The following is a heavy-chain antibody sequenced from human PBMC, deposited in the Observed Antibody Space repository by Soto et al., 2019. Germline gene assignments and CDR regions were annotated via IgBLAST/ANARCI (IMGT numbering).Heavy chain of an antibody. Sequence: SETLSLTCTVSGGSISSSSYYWGWIRQPPGKGMEWIGSIYYSGSTNYNPSLKSRVTISVDTSKNQFSLKLSSVTAADTAVYYWAIQRSTNMDFDSWGQGTLVIVSS. V-gene: IGHV4-39*01. J-gene: IGHJ4*02. D-gene: IGHD3-10*01. CDR1: GGSISSSSYY. CDR3: AIQRSTNMDFDS. CDR2: IYYSGST.